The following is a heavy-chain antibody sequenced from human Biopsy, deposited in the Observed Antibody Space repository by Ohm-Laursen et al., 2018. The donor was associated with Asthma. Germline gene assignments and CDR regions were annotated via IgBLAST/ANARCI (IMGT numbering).Heavy chain of an antibody. J-gene: IGHJ3*02. CDR3: ARTYYDFLTGQVNDAFAI. Sequence: SLRLSCAASRFTYEMHWVRQAPGKGLEWVAVISYDGGSIYYADSVKGRFTISRDNSKNTLSLQMNSLTAEDTAVYYCARTYYDFLTGQVNDAFAIWGQGTVVTVSS. D-gene: IGHD3-9*01. V-gene: IGHV3-30-3*01. CDR2: ISYDGGSI. CDR1: RFTYE.